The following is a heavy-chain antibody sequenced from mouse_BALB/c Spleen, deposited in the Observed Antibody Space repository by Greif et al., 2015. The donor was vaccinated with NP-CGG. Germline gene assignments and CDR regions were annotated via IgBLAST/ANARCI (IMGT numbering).Heavy chain of an antibody. V-gene: IGHV5-12-1*01. CDR1: GSAFSSYD. J-gene: IGHJ3*01. D-gene: IGHD2-1*01. Sequence: EVHLVESGGGLVKPGGSPKLSCAASGSAFSSYDMSWVRQTPEKRLEWVAYISSGGGSTYYPDTVKGRFTISRDNAKNTLYLQMSSLKSEDTAMYYCARYGNWFAYWGQGTLVTVSA. CDR2: ISSGGGST. CDR3: ARYGNWFAY.